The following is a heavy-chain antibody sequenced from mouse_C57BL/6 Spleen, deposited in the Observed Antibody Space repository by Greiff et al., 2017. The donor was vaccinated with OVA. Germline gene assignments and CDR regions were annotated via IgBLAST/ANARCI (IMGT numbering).Heavy chain of an antibody. Sequence: QVQLQQSGAELVRPGTSVKLSCKASGYTFTSYWMHWVKQRPGQGLEWIGVIDPSDSYTNYNQKFKGKATLTVDTSSSTAYMQLSSLTSEDSAVYYCASWTGTRDYWGQGTTLTVSS. CDR3: ASWTGTRDY. CDR2: IDPSDSYT. CDR1: GYTFTSYW. J-gene: IGHJ2*01. V-gene: IGHV1-59*01. D-gene: IGHD4-1*01.